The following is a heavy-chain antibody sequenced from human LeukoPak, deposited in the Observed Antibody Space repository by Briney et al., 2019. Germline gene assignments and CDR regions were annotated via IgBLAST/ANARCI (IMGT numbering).Heavy chain of an antibody. CDR1: GYPFNTYG. Sequence: ASVTVSCKASGYPFNTYGISWVRQAPGQGLEGMGWISAYESNTNYAQKFQGRVTMTTDTSTSTAYMELRSLRSDDTAVYYCAREGRYYDILTSNAFDIWGQGTMVTVSS. D-gene: IGHD3-9*01. V-gene: IGHV1-18*01. J-gene: IGHJ3*02. CDR2: ISAYESNT. CDR3: AREGRYYDILTSNAFDI.